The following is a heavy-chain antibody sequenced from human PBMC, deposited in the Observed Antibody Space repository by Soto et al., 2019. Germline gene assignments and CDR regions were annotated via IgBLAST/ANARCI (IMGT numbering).Heavy chain of an antibody. J-gene: IGHJ6*02. CDR2: INQSGST. CDR3: ARVWCGVDCYSGPIVYYYYYCMEV. D-gene: IGHD2-21*02. CDR1: GGSFSGYY. V-gene: IGHV4-34*01. Sequence: SETLSLTCAVYGGSFSGYYWSWLRQPPGKGLEWIGEINQSGSTNYNPSLKSRVTISVGTSQNQFSLKLSSVTAADTAVYYCARVWCGVDCYSGPIVYYYYYCMEVLGQGSTVT.